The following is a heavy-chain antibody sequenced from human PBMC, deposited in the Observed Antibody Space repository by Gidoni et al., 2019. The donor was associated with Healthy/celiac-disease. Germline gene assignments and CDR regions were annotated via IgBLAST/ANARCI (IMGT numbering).Heavy chain of an antibody. Sequence: QVQLVQSGAEVKKPGSSVKVSCKASGGTFSSYAISWVRQAPGQGLEWMGGIIPIFGTANYAQKVQGRVTITADESTSTAYMELSSLRSEDTAVYYCASRPRIPYYYDSSGYYYYGMDVWGQGTTVTVSS. CDR3: ASRPRIPYYYDSSGYYYYGMDV. CDR2: IIPIFGTA. D-gene: IGHD3-22*01. J-gene: IGHJ6*02. V-gene: IGHV1-69*01. CDR1: GGTFSSYA.